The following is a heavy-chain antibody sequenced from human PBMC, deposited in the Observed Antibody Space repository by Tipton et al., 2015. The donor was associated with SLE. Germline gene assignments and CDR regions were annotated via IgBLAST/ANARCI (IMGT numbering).Heavy chain of an antibody. CDR2: IWYDGSNK. CDR1: GFTFSSYG. J-gene: IGHJ4*02. V-gene: IGHV3-33*01. D-gene: IGHD6-19*01. Sequence: RSLRLSCAASGFTFSSYGMHWVRQAPGKGLEWVAVIWYDGSNKYYADSVKGRFTISRDNSKNTLYLQMNSLRAEDTAVYYCARDSSSGGIIDYWGQGTLVTVSS. CDR3: ARDSSSGGIIDY.